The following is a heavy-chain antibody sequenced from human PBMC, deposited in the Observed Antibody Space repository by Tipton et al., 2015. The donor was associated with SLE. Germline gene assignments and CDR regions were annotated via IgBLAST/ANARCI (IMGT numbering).Heavy chain of an antibody. V-gene: IGHV7-4-1*02. CDR3: AREGPVGATRSYYYGIDV. Sequence: QVQLAQSGSELKKPGASVQVSCKASGYTFTSYAMNWVRQAPGQGLEWMGWINTNTGNPTYAQGFTGRFAFSLDTSVSTAYLQISSLKADDTAVYYCAREGPVGATRSYYYGIDVWGQGTTVTVSS. J-gene: IGHJ6*02. CDR1: GYTFTSYA. D-gene: IGHD1-26*01. CDR2: INTNTGNP.